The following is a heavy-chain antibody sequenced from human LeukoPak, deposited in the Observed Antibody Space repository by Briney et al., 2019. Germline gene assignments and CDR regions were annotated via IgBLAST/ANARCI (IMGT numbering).Heavy chain of an antibody. CDR2: IYYSGST. CDR3: ARDRGYSYGYYGMDV. CDR1: GGSISSYY. D-gene: IGHD5-18*01. V-gene: IGHV4-59*01. J-gene: IGHJ6*02. Sequence: SETLSLTCTVSGGSISSYYWGWIRQPPGKGLEWIGYIYYSGSTNYNPSLKSRVTISVDTSKNQFSLKLSSVTAADTAVYYCARDRGYSYGYYGMDVWGQGTTVTVSS.